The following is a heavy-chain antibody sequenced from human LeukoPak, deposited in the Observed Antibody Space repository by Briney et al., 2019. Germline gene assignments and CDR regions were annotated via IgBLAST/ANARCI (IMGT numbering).Heavy chain of an antibody. Sequence: SETLSLTCTVSGGSISSYYWSWIRQPPGKGLEWIGYIYYSGSTNYNPSLKSRVTISVDTSKNQFSLKLSSVTAADTAVYYCARDARGSYDFWSGYQYYYYGMDVWGQGTTVTVSS. V-gene: IGHV4-59*01. CDR2: IYYSGST. CDR3: ARDARGSYDFWSGYQYYYYGMDV. D-gene: IGHD3-3*01. J-gene: IGHJ6*02. CDR1: GGSISSYY.